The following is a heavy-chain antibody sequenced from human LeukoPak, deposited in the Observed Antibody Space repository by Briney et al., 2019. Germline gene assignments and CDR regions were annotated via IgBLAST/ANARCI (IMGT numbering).Heavy chain of an antibody. D-gene: IGHD3-22*01. J-gene: IGHJ4*02. V-gene: IGHV3-7*04. CDR1: GFTFSSYW. CDR3: ARSYDSSGYRYFDN. CDR2: IKQDGSEE. Sequence: GGSPRLSCAASGFTFSSYWMSWVRQAPGKRLEWVANIKQDGSEEYYVDSVKGRFTISRDNAKNSLYLQMYSLRAEDTAVYYCARSYDSSGYRYFDNWGQGTLVTVSS.